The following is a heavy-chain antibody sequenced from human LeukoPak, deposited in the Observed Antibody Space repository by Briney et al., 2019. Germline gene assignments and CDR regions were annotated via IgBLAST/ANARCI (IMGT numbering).Heavy chain of an antibody. V-gene: IGHV1-69*06. Sequence: ASVKVSCKASGYTFSSYAISWVRQAPGHGLEWMGGIIPMFGTRNYAQKFQGRVAISVDISTTTAYMGLSSLRSEDTAVYYCARASSSRITKIVVVFTSYYFDYWGQGALVTVSS. J-gene: IGHJ4*02. CDR3: ARASSSRITKIVVVFTSYYFDY. CDR1: GYTFSSYA. D-gene: IGHD3-22*01. CDR2: IIPMFGTR.